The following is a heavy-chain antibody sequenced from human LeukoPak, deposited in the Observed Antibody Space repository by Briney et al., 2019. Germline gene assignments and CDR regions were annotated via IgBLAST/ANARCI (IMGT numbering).Heavy chain of an antibody. V-gene: IGHV3-74*03. CDR3: ARVGHGSRWFDS. J-gene: IGHJ5*01. D-gene: IGHD6-19*01. CDR1: GFNFRSFW. CDR2: IDIDGSTT. Sequence: GGSLRLSCAASGFNFRSFWMHWVRHAPGKGLMWVSRIDIDGSTTTYADFVKGRFSISRDNTKNMMFVDMNNLSVDDTALYFCARVGHGSRWFDSWGQGTLITVSS.